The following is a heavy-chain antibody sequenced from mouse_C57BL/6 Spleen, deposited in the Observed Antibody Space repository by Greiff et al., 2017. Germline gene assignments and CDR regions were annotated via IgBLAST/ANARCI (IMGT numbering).Heavy chain of an antibody. D-gene: IGHD2-1*01. CDR3: AREGVYGNSWYFDV. CDR1: GFTFSDYY. CDR2: INYDGSST. V-gene: IGHV5-16*01. Sequence: EVKVEESEGGLVQPGSSMKLSCTASGFTFSDYYMAWVRQVPEKGLEWVANINYDGSSTYYLDSLKSRFIISRDNAKNILYLQMSSLKSEDTATYYCAREGVYGNSWYFDVWGTGTTVTVSS. J-gene: IGHJ1*03.